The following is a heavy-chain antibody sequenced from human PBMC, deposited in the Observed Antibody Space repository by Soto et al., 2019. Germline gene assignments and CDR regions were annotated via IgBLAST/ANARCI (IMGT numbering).Heavy chain of an antibody. V-gene: IGHV3-23*01. CDR2: ISGSGTGT. Sequence: PGGSLRLSCAASGFSFSTYAMNWVRQAPGEDLEWLSLISGSGTGTYYADSVKGRFTISSDNSKNTFYLQMNSVRAEETDVYYFEKDEGNTVVGASRGFDSWGQGTLVTVSP. CDR1: GFSFSTYA. CDR3: EKDEGNTVVGASRGFDS. J-gene: IGHJ4*02. D-gene: IGHD1-26*01.